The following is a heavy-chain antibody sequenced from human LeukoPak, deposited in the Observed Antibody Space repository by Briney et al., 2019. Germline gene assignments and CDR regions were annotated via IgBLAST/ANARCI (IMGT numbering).Heavy chain of an antibody. J-gene: IGHJ4*02. V-gene: IGHV4-4*07. D-gene: IGHD6-6*01. CDR3: ARGIYIEYSSSYFDY. CDR1: GGSISSYY. Sequence: PSETLSLTCTVSGGSISSYYWSWIRQPAGKGLEWIGRIYTSGSTNYNPSLKSRVTMSVDTSKNQFSLKLSSVTAADTAVYYCARGIYIEYSSSYFDYWGQGTLVTVSS. CDR2: IYTSGST.